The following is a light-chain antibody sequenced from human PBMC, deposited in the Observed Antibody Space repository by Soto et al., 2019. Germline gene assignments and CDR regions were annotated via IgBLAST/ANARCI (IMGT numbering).Light chain of an antibody. J-gene: IGLJ2*01. CDR2: STT. Sequence: QAVVTQEPSLTVSPGGTGTLTCASSTGPVTSDYYPNWFQQKPGQAPRALIYSTTKKHSWTPARFSGSLLGGKAALTLSGVPPEHEADYYCLLYYGAAVVFGGGTQLTVL. CDR3: LLYYGAAVV. CDR1: TGPVTSDYY. V-gene: IGLV7-43*01.